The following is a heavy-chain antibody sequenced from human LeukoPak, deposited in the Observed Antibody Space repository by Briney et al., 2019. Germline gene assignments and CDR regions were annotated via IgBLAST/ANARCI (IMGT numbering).Heavy chain of an antibody. V-gene: IGHV4-34*01. CDR3: ARVDRHYYDSSGYYY. J-gene: IGHJ4*02. Sequence: SETLSLTCAVYGGSFSGYYWSWIRQPPGKWLEWIGEINHSGSTNYNPSLKSRVTISVDTSKNQFSLKLSSVTAADTAVYYCARVDRHYYDSSGYYYWGQGTLVTVSS. D-gene: IGHD3-22*01. CDR1: GGSFSGYY. CDR2: INHSGST.